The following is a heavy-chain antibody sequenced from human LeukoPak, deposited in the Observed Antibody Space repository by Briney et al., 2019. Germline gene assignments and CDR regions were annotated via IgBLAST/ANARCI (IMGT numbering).Heavy chain of an antibody. CDR3: ARWWDDYGDYFGY. D-gene: IGHD4-17*01. Sequence: GGSLRLSCAASGFTFKNYGMSWVRQAPGKGLEWVSSISSSSSYIYYADSVKGRFTISRDNAKNSLYLQMNSLRAEDTAVYYCARWWDDYGDYFGYWGQGTLVTVSS. J-gene: IGHJ4*02. CDR1: GFTFKNYG. V-gene: IGHV3-21*01. CDR2: ISSSSSYI.